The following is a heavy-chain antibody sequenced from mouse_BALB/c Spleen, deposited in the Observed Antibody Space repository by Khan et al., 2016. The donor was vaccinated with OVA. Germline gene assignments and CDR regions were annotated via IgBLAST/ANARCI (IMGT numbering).Heavy chain of an antibody. J-gene: IGHJ2*01. CDR1: GFTFSSYS. CDR3: TRDRNYYGSSFYFDY. D-gene: IGHD1-1*01. CDR2: ITSGGSYT. Sequence: EVELVESGGGLVKPGGSLRLSCEASGFTFSSYSMSWVRQTPEKRLEWVATITSGGSYTYYPDSVQGRFTLSRDNAKNTLYLQMSSLKSEDTAIYYCTRDRNYYGSSFYFDYWGQGTTLTVSS. V-gene: IGHV5-6-4*01.